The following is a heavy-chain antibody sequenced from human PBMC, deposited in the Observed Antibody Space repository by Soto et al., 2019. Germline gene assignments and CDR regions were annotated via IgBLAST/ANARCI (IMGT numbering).Heavy chain of an antibody. CDR2: ISYDGSNK. CDR3: GDAAWDDSSGLVVY. Sequence: QVQLVESGGGVVQPGRSLRLSCAASGFTFSSYGMQWVRQAPGKGLEWVAVISYDGSNKYYADSVKGRFTISRDNSKNTLYLQMNSLRAEDTAVYYCGDAAWDDSSGLVVYWGQGTLVTVSS. D-gene: IGHD3-22*01. J-gene: IGHJ4*02. V-gene: IGHV3-30*03. CDR1: GFTFSSYG.